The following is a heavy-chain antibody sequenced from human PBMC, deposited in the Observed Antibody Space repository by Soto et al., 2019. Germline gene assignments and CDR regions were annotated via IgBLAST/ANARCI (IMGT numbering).Heavy chain of an antibody. CDR3: ARGPAGGAGVYFDY. D-gene: IGHD3-16*01. CDR2: MNPNSGNT. V-gene: IGHV1-8*01. CDR1: GYTFTSYD. J-gene: IGHJ4*02. Sequence: QVQLVQSGAEVKKPGASVKVSCKTSGYTFTSYDINWVRQATGQGLEWMGRMNPNSGNTGYAQKFQGRVTMTRNTAISTADTELKSLRSEDTAVYFCARGPAGGAGVYFDYWSQGNLVTVSS.